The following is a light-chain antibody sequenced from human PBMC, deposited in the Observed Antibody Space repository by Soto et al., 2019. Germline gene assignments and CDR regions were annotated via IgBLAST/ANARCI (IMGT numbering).Light chain of an antibody. Sequence: EIVMTQSPSTLSVSPLERATLSCRASQSVSSNLAWYQQKPGQAPRLLIYGASTRATGIPARFSGSGSGTEFTLTISSLQSEDFAVYYCQQYNNWLSTFGPGTKVDIK. CDR2: GAS. J-gene: IGKJ3*01. V-gene: IGKV3-15*01. CDR1: QSVSSN. CDR3: QQYNNWLST.